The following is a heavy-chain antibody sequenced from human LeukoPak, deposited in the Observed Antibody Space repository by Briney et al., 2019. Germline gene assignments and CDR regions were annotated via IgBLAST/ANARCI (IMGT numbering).Heavy chain of an antibody. J-gene: IGHJ4*02. V-gene: IGHV3-23*01. CDR3: AKGAEIDH. CDR2: MTGPADTT. CDR1: GFSIRNYD. Sequence: GGSLRLSCTASGFSIRNYDMNWVRQSPGKGLEWVSAMTGPADTTYYAESVKGRFTISRDYSKSMVYLQMNSLRVEDTAIYYCAKGAEIDHWGQGTLVTVSS.